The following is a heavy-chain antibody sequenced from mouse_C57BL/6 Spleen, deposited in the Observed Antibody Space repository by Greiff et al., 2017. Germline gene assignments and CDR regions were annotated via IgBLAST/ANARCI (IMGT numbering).Heavy chain of an antibody. V-gene: IGHV1-26*01. Sequence: EVQLQQSGPELVKPGASVKISCKASGYTFTDYYMNWVKQSHGKSLEWIGDINPNNGGTSYNQKFKGKATFTVDKSSSTAYMELRSLTSEDSAVYYCANYDGYYFGWFAYWGQGTLVTVSA. CDR3: ANYDGYYFGWFAY. J-gene: IGHJ3*01. D-gene: IGHD2-3*01. CDR1: GYTFTDYY. CDR2: INPNNGGT.